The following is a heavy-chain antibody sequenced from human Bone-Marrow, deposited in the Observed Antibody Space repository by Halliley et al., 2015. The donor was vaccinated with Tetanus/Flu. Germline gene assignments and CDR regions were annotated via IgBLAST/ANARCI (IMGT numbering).Heavy chain of an antibody. CDR3: ARDRGYSSGLYPSFDY. CDR2: INQDGSEK. D-gene: IGHD6-19*01. J-gene: IGHJ4*01. V-gene: IGHV3-7*03. Sequence: GWVASINQDGSEKRHVDRFTISRDNANNSLSLQMNSLRVEDTAVYFCARDRGYSSGLYPSFDYWGRGSLVTVSS.